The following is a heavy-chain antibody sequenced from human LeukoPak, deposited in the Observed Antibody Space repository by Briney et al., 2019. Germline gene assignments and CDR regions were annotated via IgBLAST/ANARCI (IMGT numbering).Heavy chain of an antibody. D-gene: IGHD6-19*01. V-gene: IGHV3-13*01. Sequence: GGSLRLSCAASGFTFIDYDMHWVRPVIGKGLEWATAISIRGDTHYSGSVKGRSTISRENAESSLYLQMNSLRAEDTAVYYCARGGIQVSGIDEFDYWGQGTLVTVAS. CDR2: ISIRGDT. J-gene: IGHJ4*02. CDR1: GFTFIDYD. CDR3: ARGGIQVSGIDEFDY.